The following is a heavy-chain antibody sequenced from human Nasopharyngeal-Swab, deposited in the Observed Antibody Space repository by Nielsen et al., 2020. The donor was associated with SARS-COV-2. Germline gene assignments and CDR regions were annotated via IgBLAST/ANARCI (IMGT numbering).Heavy chain of an antibody. Sequence: GESLKISCAASGFTFSSYAMSWVRQAPGKGLEWVPAISGSGGSTYYADSVKGRFTISRDNSKNTLYLQMNSLRAEDTAVYYCAKDPGVRSPYCGGDCYPHDAFDIWGQGTMVTVSS. CDR3: AKDPGVRSPYCGGDCYPHDAFDI. V-gene: IGHV3-23*01. D-gene: IGHD2-21*02. CDR1: GFTFSSYA. CDR2: ISGSGGST. J-gene: IGHJ3*02.